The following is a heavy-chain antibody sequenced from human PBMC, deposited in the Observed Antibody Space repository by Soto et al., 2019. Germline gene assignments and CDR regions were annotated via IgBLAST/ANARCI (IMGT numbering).Heavy chain of an antibody. D-gene: IGHD4-17*01. CDR2: IFSNDEK. J-gene: IGHJ5*02. Sequence: KESGPVLVKPTETLTLTCTVSGFSLSNARMGVSWIRQPPGKALEWLAHIFSNDEKSYSTSLKSRLTISKDTSKSQVVLTMTNMDPVDTATYYCAGTANPDYGGPNTWFAPWGQGTLVTVSS. V-gene: IGHV2-26*01. CDR3: AGTANPDYGGPNTWFAP. CDR1: GFSLSNARMG.